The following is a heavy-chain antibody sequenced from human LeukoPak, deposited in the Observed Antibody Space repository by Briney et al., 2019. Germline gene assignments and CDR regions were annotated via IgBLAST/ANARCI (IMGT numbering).Heavy chain of an antibody. CDR3: ARGRVSGTTLVTWFDT. Sequence: SVNVSCKASGGTFRSYAISWVRQAPGQGLEWLGGVISIAPTANYAQKFQDRVTMNMDEYTTTAFMELRSLRSDDTAVYYCARGRVSGTTLVTWFDTWGQGTLVTVSS. CDR2: VISIAPTA. J-gene: IGHJ5*02. V-gene: IGHV1-69*05. CDR1: GGTFRSYA. D-gene: IGHD5-18*01.